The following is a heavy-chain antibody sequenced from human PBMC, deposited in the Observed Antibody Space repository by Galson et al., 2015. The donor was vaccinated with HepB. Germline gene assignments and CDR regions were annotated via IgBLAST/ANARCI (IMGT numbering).Heavy chain of an antibody. V-gene: IGHV3-23*01. CDR2: ISETGYYT. J-gene: IGHJ4*02. Sequence: SLRLSCAASEFTFSSFAMSWVRQAPGKALEWVSTISETGYYTYFADSVKGRFTISRDNSKNTLYLQMNSLRAEDTAFYYCAKGGYKYHDYWGQGTLVTVSS. CDR3: AKGGYKYHDY. D-gene: IGHD5-18*01. CDR1: EFTFSSFA.